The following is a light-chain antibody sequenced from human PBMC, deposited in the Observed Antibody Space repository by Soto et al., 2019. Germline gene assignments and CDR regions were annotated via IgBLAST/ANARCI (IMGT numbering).Light chain of an antibody. V-gene: IGKV1-5*03. CDR2: KAS. CDR3: QQDGNSPQT. CDR1: QTISSL. J-gene: IGKJ1*01. Sequence: DIQMTQSLSTLSGSVGDRVTITCRASQTISSLLAWYQQKPGKAPKLLIYKASTLKSGVPSRFSGSGSGTEFTLTISRLEPEDFAVYYCQQDGNSPQTFGQGTKVDIK.